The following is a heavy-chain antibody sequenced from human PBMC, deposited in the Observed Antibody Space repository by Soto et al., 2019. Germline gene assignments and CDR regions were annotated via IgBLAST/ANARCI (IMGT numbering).Heavy chain of an antibody. Sequence: SETLSLTCAVYGGSFSGYYWSWIRQPPGKGLEWIGEINHSGSTNYNPSLKSRVTISVDTSKNQFSLKLSSVTAADTAVYYCARGRGNYRPVDYWGQGTLVTVSS. V-gene: IGHV4-34*01. CDR3: ARGRGNYRPVDY. CDR2: INHSGST. J-gene: IGHJ4*02. CDR1: GGSFSGYY. D-gene: IGHD1-7*01.